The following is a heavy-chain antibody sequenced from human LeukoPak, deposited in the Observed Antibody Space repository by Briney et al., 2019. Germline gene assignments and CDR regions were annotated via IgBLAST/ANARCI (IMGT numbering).Heavy chain of an antibody. CDR1: GYTFTGGSY. CDR2: INPKSGGT. CDR3: ARDPYGAIDY. J-gene: IGHJ4*02. D-gene: IGHD3-10*01. V-gene: IGHV1-2*06. Sequence: VASVKVSCKASGYTFTGGSYIHWVRQAPGQGLEWMGRINPKSGGTTYARKFQGRVTLTRDSSISIAYMELSSLRSDDTATYYCARDPYGAIDYWGQGTLVTVSS.